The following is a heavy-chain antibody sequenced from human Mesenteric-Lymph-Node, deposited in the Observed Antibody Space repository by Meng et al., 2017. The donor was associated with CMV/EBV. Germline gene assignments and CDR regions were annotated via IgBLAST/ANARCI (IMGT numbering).Heavy chain of an antibody. J-gene: IGHJ5*02. Sequence: SETLSLTCTVSGGSVSSGSYYWSWIRQPPGKGLEWIGYIYYSGSTNYNPSLKSRVTISVDTSKNQFSLKLSSVTAADTAVYYCARGPYYYGSGSLLKYNWFDPWGQGTLVTVSS. CDR3: ARGPYYYGSGSLLKYNWFDP. CDR1: GGSVSSGSYY. V-gene: IGHV4-61*01. D-gene: IGHD3-10*01. CDR2: IYYSGST.